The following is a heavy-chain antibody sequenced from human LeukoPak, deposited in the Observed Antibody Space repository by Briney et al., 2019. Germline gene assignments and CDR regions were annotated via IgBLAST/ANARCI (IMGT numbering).Heavy chain of an antibody. CDR2: ISGSGGST. V-gene: IGHV3-23*01. CDR3: AKRQYSSGDYYYYYMDV. D-gene: IGHD6-19*01. J-gene: IGHJ6*03. CDR1: GFTFGDYA. Sequence: GGSLRLSCTASGFTFGDYAMSWVRQAPGKGLEWVSAISGSGGSTYYADSVKGRFTISRDNSKNTLYLQMNSLRAEDTAVYYCAKRQYSSGDYYYYYMDVWGKGTTVTVSS.